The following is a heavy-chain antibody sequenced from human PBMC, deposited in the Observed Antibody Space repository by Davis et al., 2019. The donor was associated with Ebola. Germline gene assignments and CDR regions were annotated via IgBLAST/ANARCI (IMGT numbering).Heavy chain of an antibody. V-gene: IGHV3-23*01. Sequence: GESLKISCAASGFTFSSYTMSWVRQAPGKGPEWVSAISGSGGNTYYADSVKGRFTISRDNSKNTLYLQMNSLRVEDTALYYCAKGGDSNYDFDHWGQGTLVTVSS. CDR1: GFTFSSYT. J-gene: IGHJ4*02. CDR2: ISGSGGNT. D-gene: IGHD4-11*01. CDR3: AKGGDSNYDFDH.